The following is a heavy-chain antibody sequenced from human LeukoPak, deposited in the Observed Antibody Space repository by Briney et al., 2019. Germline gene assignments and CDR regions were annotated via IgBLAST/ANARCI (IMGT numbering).Heavy chain of an antibody. CDR2: INHSGST. J-gene: IGHJ4*02. D-gene: IGHD5-24*01. CDR1: GGSFSGYY. V-gene: IGHV4-34*01. Sequence: SETLSLTCAVYGGSFSGYYWSWIRQPPGKGLEWIGEINHSGSTNYNPSLKSRVTISVDTSKNQFSLKLSSVTAADTAVYYCARGAFKGYNYPNRFDYWGQGTLVTVSS. CDR3: ARGAFKGYNYPNRFDY.